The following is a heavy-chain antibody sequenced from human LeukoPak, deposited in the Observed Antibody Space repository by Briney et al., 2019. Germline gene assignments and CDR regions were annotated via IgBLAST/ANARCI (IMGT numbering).Heavy chain of an antibody. CDR3: ARDRSIAAGGAFDY. CDR1: GFTFSSYA. D-gene: IGHD6-13*01. Sequence: PGGSLRLSCAAPGFTFSSYAVHWVRQAPGKGLEWVAVISYDGSNKYYADSVKGRFTISRDNSKNTLYLQMNSLRAEDTAVYYCARDRSIAAGGAFDYWGQGTLVTVSS. J-gene: IGHJ4*02. V-gene: IGHV3-30*04. CDR2: ISYDGSNK.